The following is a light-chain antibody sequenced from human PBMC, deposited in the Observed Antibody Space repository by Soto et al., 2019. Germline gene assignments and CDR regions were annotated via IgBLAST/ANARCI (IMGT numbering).Light chain of an antibody. V-gene: IGLV2-14*01. J-gene: IGLJ3*02. CDR1: SSDVGGYNY. CDR2: EVS. Sequence: QSVLTQPASVSGSPGQSITISCTGTSSDVGGYNYVSWYQQHPGKAPKLMIYEVSSRPSGVSNRFSGSKSGSTASLTISGLQAEDEADYYCSSYTSSSTRVFGGGTKVTVL. CDR3: SSYTSSSTRV.